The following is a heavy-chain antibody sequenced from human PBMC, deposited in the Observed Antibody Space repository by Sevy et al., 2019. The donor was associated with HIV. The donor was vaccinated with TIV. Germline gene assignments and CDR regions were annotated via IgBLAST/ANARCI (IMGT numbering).Heavy chain of an antibody. CDR2: LSFGGGEI. V-gene: IGHV3-23*01. Sequence: GGSLRLSCAASGFTFSKYSMSWVRQPPGKGLEWVSTLSFGGGEINYADSVKGRLTISRDNSKSSVYLQMNNLRPEDTAVYYCAREGGTKPHDYWGQGTLVTVSS. D-gene: IGHD2-8*01. CDR3: AREGGTKPHDY. J-gene: IGHJ4*02. CDR1: GFTFSKYS.